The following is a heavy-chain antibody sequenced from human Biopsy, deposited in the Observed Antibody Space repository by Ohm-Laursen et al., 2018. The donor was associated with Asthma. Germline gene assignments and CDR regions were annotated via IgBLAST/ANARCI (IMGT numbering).Heavy chain of an antibody. V-gene: IGHV4-30-4*01. CDR1: GAYIGSRDHH. J-gene: IGHJ6*02. CDR3: ARVASYGDLYFGIDV. Sequence: PSETLSLTCTVGGAYIGSRDHHWSWIRQSPGTGLEWIGFVFWSGTPHYNRSLERRLSISIDTTRNEFSMTLRSVTAADTAVYFCARVASYGDLYFGIDVWGPGTTVSVSS. D-gene: IGHD4-17*01. CDR2: VFWSGTP.